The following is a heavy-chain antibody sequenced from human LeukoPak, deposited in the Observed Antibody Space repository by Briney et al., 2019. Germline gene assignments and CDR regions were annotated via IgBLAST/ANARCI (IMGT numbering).Heavy chain of an antibody. Sequence: GGTLRLSCAASGFTFSSHGMNWVRQAPGKGLEWVSGITGGGTTYYADSVKGRFTISRDNAKNSLYLQMNSLRAEDTAVYYCARQTTVTSTFVSWGQGTLVTVSS. CDR3: ARQTTVTSTFVS. J-gene: IGHJ4*02. CDR2: ITGGGTT. CDR1: GFTFSSHG. D-gene: IGHD4-17*01. V-gene: IGHV3-69-1*01.